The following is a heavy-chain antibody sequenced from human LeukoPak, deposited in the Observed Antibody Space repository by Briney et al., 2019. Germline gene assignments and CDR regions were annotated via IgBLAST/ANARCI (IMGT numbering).Heavy chain of an antibody. CDR3: ARENPPYYFDY. Sequence: GGSLRLSCSASGFTLTNYGIHWVRQAPGKGLGWVAAVSSDGSNKYYADSVKGRFTISSDNSKNTLYLQMNSLRAEDTAVYYCARENPPYYFDYWGQGALVTVSS. CDR2: VSSDGSNK. V-gene: IGHV3-33*05. J-gene: IGHJ4*02. CDR1: GFTLTNYG.